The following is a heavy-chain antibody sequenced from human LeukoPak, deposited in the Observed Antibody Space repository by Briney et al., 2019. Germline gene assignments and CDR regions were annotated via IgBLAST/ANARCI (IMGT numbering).Heavy chain of an antibody. Sequence: ASVKVSFKASGYTFTSYYMHWVRQAPGQGLEWMGIINPSGGSTSYAQKFQGRVTMTRDTSTSTVYMELSSLRSEDTAVYYCARRNLDFWSGYYYYGMDVWGQGTTVTVSS. CDR3: ARRNLDFWSGYYYYGMDV. V-gene: IGHV1-46*01. CDR1: GYTFTSYY. CDR2: INPSGGST. D-gene: IGHD3-3*01. J-gene: IGHJ6*02.